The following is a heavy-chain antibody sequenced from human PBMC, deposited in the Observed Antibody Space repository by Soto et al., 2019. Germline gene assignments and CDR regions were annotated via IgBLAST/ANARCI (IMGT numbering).Heavy chain of an antibody. V-gene: IGHV3-23*01. CDR1: GFTFSSYA. CDR2: ISGSGGST. J-gene: IGHJ4*02. D-gene: IGHD6-19*01. CDR3: AKDLDGGWYFQDYFDY. Sequence: GGSLRLSCAASGFTFSSYAMSWVRQAPGKGLEWVSAISGSGGSTYYADSVKGRFTISRDNSKNTLYLQMNSLRAEDTAVYYCAKDLDGGWYFQDYFDYWGQGTLVTVSS.